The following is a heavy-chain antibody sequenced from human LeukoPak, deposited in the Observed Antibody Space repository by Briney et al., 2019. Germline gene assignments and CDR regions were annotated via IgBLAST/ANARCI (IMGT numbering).Heavy chain of an antibody. J-gene: IGHJ5*02. CDR1: GGTFSSYA. CDR2: IIPIFGTA. Sequence: SVKVSCKASGGTFSSYAISWVRQAPGQGLEWMGGIIPIFGTANYAQKFQGRVTITADESTSTAYMELSSLRSEDTAVYYCARGVVVVPSATAGSNWFDPWGQGTLVTVSS. CDR3: ARGVVVVPSATAGSNWFDP. D-gene: IGHD2-2*01. V-gene: IGHV1-69*01.